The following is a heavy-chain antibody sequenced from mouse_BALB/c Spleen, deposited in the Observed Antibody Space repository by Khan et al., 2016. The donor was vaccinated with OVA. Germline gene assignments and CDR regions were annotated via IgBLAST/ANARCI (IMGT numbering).Heavy chain of an antibody. Sequence: QVQLKESGPGLVAPSQTLSITCTVSGFSLTSYGVHWVRQPPGKGLEWLGVIWAGGSTNHNSALMSRLSISKDKSKSQVFLKMNSLPTDDTAMYDCARAFYYGAWFAYWGQGTLVTVSA. V-gene: IGHV2-9*02. CDR3: ARAFYYGAWFAY. CDR1: GFSLTSYG. D-gene: IGHD1-1*01. CDR2: IWAGGST. J-gene: IGHJ3*01.